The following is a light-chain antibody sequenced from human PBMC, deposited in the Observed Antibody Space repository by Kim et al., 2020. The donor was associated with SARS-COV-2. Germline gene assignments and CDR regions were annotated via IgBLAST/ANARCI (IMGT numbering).Light chain of an antibody. CDR3: QHYGGSPLYS. V-gene: IGKV3-20*01. CDR1: KSVTSNY. CDR2: GGS. J-gene: IGKJ2*03. Sequence: GGRDSLSGGASKSVTSNYLAWYQQEPGEAPRLRIYGGSSRATGIPDRFSGSGSGTDFTLTISRLEPEEFAVYYCQHYGGSPLYSFGQGTKLEI.